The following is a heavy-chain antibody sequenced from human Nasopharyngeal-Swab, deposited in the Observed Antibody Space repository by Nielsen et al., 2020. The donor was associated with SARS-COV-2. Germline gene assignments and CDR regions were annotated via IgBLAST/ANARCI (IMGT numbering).Heavy chain of an antibody. CDR1: GGSFSGYY. Sequence: GSLRLSCAVYGGSFSGYYWSWIRQPPGKGLEWIWEINHSGSTNYNPSLKSRVTISVDTSKNQFSLKLSSVTAADTAVYYCARRVKYSSSWYKRLSWFDPWGQGTLVTVSS. CDR2: INHSGST. D-gene: IGHD6-13*01. J-gene: IGHJ5*02. V-gene: IGHV4-34*01. CDR3: ARRVKYSSSWYKRLSWFDP.